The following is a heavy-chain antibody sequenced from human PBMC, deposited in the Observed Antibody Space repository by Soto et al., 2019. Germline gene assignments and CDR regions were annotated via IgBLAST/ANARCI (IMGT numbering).Heavy chain of an antibody. CDR1: GFTFSNAW. D-gene: IGHD2-8*01. J-gene: IGHJ5*02. Sequence: PGGSLRLSCAAPGFTFSNAWMSWVRQAPGKGLEWVGRIKSKTDAGTADYAAPVRGRFTISRDDSKNTLYLQMNSLKAEDTAVYFCTRDRDCSNGVCYTSWFDPWGQGTRVTVSS. CDR3: TRDRDCSNGVCYTSWFDP. V-gene: IGHV3-15*01. CDR2: IKSKTDAGTA.